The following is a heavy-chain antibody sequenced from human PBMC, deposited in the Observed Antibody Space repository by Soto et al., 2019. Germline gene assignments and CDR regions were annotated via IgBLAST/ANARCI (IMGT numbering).Heavy chain of an antibody. Sequence: SETLSLTCTVSGGSISSGDYYWSWIRQHPGKGLEWIGYIYYSGSTYYNPSLKSRVTISVDTSKNQFSLKLSSVTAADTAVYYCARHQIPGDYYYYGMDVWGQGTTVTVSS. V-gene: IGHV4-31*03. CDR1: GGSISSGDYY. CDR3: ARHQIPGDYYYYGMDV. CDR2: IYYSGST. J-gene: IGHJ6*02. D-gene: IGHD2-2*01.